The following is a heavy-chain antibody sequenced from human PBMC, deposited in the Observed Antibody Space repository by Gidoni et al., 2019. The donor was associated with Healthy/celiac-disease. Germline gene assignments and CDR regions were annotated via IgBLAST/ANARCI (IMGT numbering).Heavy chain of an antibody. V-gene: IGHV1-2*02. CDR3: ARALGYCSGGSCSNWFDP. D-gene: IGHD2-15*01. Sequence: QVQLVQSGAEVKKPGASVKVSCKASGYTFPGYYRHWVRQAPRQGLEWMGWINPNSGGTNYAQKFQGRVTMTRDTSISTAYMELSRLRSDDTAVYYCARALGYCSGGSCSNWFDPWGQGTLVTVSS. CDR2: INPNSGGT. J-gene: IGHJ5*02. CDR1: GYTFPGYY.